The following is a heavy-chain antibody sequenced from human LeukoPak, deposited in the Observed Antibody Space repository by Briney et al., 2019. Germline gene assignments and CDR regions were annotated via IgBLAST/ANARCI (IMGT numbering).Heavy chain of an antibody. D-gene: IGHD2-2*01. Sequence: GASVKVSCKASGYTFTSYGISWVRQAPGQGLEWMGWISVYNGNTNYAQKLQGRVTMTRDTSTSTAYIDLRSLRSDDTAVYYCAREVRYCSSTSCPFDYWGQGTLVTVPS. CDR1: GYTFTSYG. V-gene: IGHV1-18*04. CDR3: AREVRYCSSTSCPFDY. CDR2: ISVYNGNT. J-gene: IGHJ4*02.